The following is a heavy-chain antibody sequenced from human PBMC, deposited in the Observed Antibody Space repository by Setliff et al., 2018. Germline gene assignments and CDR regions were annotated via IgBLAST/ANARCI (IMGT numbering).Heavy chain of an antibody. D-gene: IGHD5-12*01. CDR2: VYNNGNNGIT. V-gene: IGHV4-59*13. Sequence: SETLSLTCTVSDGSITNSYWSWIRQTPGKGLEWIGYVYNNGNNGITKYNPSLRSRVTMSLDTSKNNFSMQLRSVTAADTAVYYCARFLNPRDGYQNSPGFDFWGQGTLVTVSS. CDR1: DGSITNSY. CDR3: ARFLNPRDGYQNSPGFDF. J-gene: IGHJ4*02.